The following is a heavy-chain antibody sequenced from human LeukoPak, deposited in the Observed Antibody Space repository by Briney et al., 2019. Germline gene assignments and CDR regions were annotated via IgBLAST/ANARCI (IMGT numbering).Heavy chain of an antibody. V-gene: IGHV4-30-2*01. Sequence: SQTLSLTCAVSGGSISSGGYSWSWIRQPPGKGLEWIGYIYHSGSTYYNPSLKSRVTISVDRSKNQFSLKLSSVTAADTAVYYCARVRTVVIGGYFDYWGQGTLVTVSS. D-gene: IGHD4-23*01. CDR1: GGSISSGGYS. CDR2: IYHSGST. J-gene: IGHJ4*02. CDR3: ARVRTVVIGGYFDY.